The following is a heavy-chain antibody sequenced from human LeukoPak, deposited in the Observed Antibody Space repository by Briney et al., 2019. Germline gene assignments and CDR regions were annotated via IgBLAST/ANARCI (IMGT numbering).Heavy chain of an antibody. V-gene: IGHV3-11*01. J-gene: IGHJ3*02. CDR2: ISSSGSTI. Sequence: GGSLRFSCAASGFTFSNYYMSWIRQAPGKGLEWVSYISSSGSTIYYADSVKGRFTISRDNAKNSLYLQMNSLRAEDTAVYYCARESLTTKSDAFDIWGQGTMVTVSS. CDR3: ARESLTTKSDAFDI. D-gene: IGHD4-17*01. CDR1: GFTFSNYY.